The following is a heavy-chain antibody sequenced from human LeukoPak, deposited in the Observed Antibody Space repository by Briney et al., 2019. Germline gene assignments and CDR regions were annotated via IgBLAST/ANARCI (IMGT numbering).Heavy chain of an antibody. CDR2: ISGSGGST. CDR3: ARGIGSSSWYYPVVEWFDP. D-gene: IGHD6-13*01. J-gene: IGHJ5*02. V-gene: IGHV3-23*01. CDR1: GFTFSSYA. Sequence: PGGSLRLSCAASGFTFSSYAMSWVRQAPGKGLEWVSAISGSGGSTYYADSVKGRFTISRDNSKNTLYLQMNSLRAEDTAVYYCARGIGSSSWYYPVVEWFDPWGQGTLVTVSS.